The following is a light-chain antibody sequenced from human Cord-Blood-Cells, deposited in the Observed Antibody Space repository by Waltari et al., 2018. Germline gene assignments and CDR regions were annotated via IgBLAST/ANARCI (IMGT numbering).Light chain of an antibody. Sequence: QSVLTQPASVSRSPRQPITISCTGTSSDVGSYILVSWYQQHPGKAPNLIIYEGSKRPSGVSNRFSGSKSGNTASLTISGLQAEDEADYYCCSYAGSSTVFGGGTKLTVL. J-gene: IGLJ2*01. CDR3: CSYAGSSTV. V-gene: IGLV2-23*01. CDR1: SSDVGSYIL. CDR2: EGS.